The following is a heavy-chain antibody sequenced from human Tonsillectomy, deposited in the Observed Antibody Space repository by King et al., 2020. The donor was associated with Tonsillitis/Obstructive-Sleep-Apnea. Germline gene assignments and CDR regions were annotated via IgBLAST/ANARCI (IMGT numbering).Heavy chain of an antibody. CDR1: GFTFDDYG. J-gene: IGHJ4*02. CDR3: AKDRSPGYSCYRGVDH. CDR2: ISWNSGNI. Sequence: VQLVESGGRLVQPGRSLRLSCAASGFTFDDYGMHWVRQAPGKGLEWVSGISWNSGNIGDADSVKGRFTISRDNAKNSLYLQMNSLRAEDTALYYCAKDRSPGYSCYRGVDHWGQGTLVTVSS. V-gene: IGHV3-9*01. D-gene: IGHD5-12*01.